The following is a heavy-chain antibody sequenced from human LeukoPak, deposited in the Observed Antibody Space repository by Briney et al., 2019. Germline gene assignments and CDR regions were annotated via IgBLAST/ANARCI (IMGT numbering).Heavy chain of an antibody. Sequence: PGGSLRLSCAASGFTFSSYWMSWVRQAPGKGLEWVANIKQDGSEKYYVDSVKGRFTISRDNAKNSLYLQMNSLRAEDTAVYYCARDNIAVAHQFYYYYGMDVWGQGTTVTVSS. CDR1: GFTFSSYW. J-gene: IGHJ6*02. CDR2: IKQDGSEK. V-gene: IGHV3-7*01. CDR3: ARDNIAVAHQFYYYYGMDV. D-gene: IGHD6-19*01.